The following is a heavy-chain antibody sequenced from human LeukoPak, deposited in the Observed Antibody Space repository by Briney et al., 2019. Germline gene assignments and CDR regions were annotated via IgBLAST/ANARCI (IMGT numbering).Heavy chain of an antibody. J-gene: IGHJ1*01. CDR3: ASDSYSPEYFQH. CDR2: IYSGGST. V-gene: IGHV3-66*01. Sequence: QPGRCLTPSCAASGFSVSNTYTSSARQAPGERLEWVSVIYSGGSTSYADSVKGRFTISRDNSKNTLYLQMNSLRAEDTAVYYCASDSYSPEYFQHWGQGTLVTVSS. CDR1: GFSVSNTY. D-gene: IGHD2-15*01.